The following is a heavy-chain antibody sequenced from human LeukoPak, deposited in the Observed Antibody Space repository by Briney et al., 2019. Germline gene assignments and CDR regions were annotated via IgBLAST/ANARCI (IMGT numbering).Heavy chain of an antibody. CDR3: ASSYSSGWDWFDP. D-gene: IGHD6-19*01. Sequence: GASVKVSCKASGYTFTSYGISWVRQAPGQGLEWMGWISAYNGNTNYAQKLQGRVTITTDTSTSTAYMELRSLRSDDTAVYYCASSYSSGWDWFDPWGQGTLVTVSS. CDR1: GYTFTSYG. V-gene: IGHV1-18*01. CDR2: ISAYNGNT. J-gene: IGHJ5*02.